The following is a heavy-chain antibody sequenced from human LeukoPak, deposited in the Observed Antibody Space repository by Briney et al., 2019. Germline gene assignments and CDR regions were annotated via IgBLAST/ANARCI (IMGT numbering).Heavy chain of an antibody. CDR1: GGTFSSYA. J-gene: IGHJ4*02. V-gene: IGHV1-69*10. D-gene: IGHD6-13*01. CDR2: IIPILGIA. Sequence: ASVKVSCKASGGTFSSYAISWLRQAPGQGLEWMGRIIPILGIANYAQKFQGRVTITADKSTSTAYMELSSLRSEDTAVYYCAFLEAAAAGTRNYWGQGTLVTVSS. CDR3: AFLEAAAAGTRNY.